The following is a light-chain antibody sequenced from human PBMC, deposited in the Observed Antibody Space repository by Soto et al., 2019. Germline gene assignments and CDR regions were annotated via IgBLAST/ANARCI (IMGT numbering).Light chain of an antibody. CDR3: ASYTSSSSYV. V-gene: IGLV2-14*01. CDR1: GSDVGGYRY. Sequence: QSALTQPASVSGSPGQSIAISCTGTGSDVGGYRYVSWYQQHPGKAPKLIIYDVSNRPSGVSDRFSGSKSGNTASLTISGLQSEDEADYYCASYTSSSSYVSRTRTKVTVL. J-gene: IGLJ1*01. CDR2: DVS.